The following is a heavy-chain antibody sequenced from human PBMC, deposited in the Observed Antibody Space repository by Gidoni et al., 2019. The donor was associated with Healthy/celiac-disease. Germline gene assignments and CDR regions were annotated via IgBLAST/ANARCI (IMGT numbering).Heavy chain of an antibody. V-gene: IGHV4-34*01. CDR2: INHSGST. CDR1: GGSFSGYS. J-gene: IGHJ4*02. D-gene: IGHD1-26*01. CDR3: AREGWGTLVGALDY. Sequence: QVQLQQWGAGLLKPSETLSLTCAVYGGSFSGYSWSWIRQPPGKGLEWIGEINHSGSTNYNPSLKSRVTISVDTSKNQFSLKLSSVTAADTAVYYCAREGWGTLVGALDYWGQGTLVTVSS.